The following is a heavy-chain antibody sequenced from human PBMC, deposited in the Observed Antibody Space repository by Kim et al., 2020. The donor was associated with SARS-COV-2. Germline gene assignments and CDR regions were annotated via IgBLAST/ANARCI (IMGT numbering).Heavy chain of an antibody. Sequence: ISNYAQKFQGRVTITADKSTSTAYMELSSLRSEDTAVYYCARELDVDSDYWGQGTLVTVSS. CDR3: ARELDVDSDY. J-gene: IGHJ4*02. CDR2: IS. V-gene: IGHV1-69*04. D-gene: IGHD2-21*01.